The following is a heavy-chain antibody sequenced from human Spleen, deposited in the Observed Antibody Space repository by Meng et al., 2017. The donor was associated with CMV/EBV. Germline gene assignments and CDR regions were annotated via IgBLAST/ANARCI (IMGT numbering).Heavy chain of an antibody. CDR3: ARVLDYILDY. CDR1: GGSFSGYY. J-gene: IGHJ4*02. D-gene: IGHD3/OR15-3a*01. CDR2: INHSGST. Sequence: QVQVQQWGAGLLKPSETLSLTCAVYGGSFSGYYWSWIRQPPGKGLEWIGEINHSGSTNYNPSLKSRVTISVDTSKNQFSLKLTSVTAADTAVYYCARVLDYILDYWGQGTLVTVSS. V-gene: IGHV4-34*01.